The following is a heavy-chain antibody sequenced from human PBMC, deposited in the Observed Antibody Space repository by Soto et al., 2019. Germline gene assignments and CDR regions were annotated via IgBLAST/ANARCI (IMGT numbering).Heavy chain of an antibody. D-gene: IGHD5-12*01. Sequence: SETLSLTRTVSGGSISSGDYYWSWIRQPPGKGLEWIGYIYYSGSTYYNPSLKSRVTISVDTSKNQFSLKLSSVTAADTAVYYCARWLGYGPHFDYWGQGTLVTVSS. CDR2: IYYSGST. CDR1: GGSISSGDYY. J-gene: IGHJ4*02. CDR3: ARWLGYGPHFDY. V-gene: IGHV4-30-4*01.